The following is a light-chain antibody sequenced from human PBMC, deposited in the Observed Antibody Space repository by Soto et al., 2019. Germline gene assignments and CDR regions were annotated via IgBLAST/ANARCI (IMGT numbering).Light chain of an antibody. CDR3: QQYGISPIFT. J-gene: IGKJ3*01. Sequence: EIVLTQSPGTLSLSPGERATLSCRASQSVSSSYLAWYQQKPGQAPRLLIYGASSRATGNPDRFSGSGSGTDLTLTSSRLEPEDFAVYYCQQYGISPIFTFGPGTKVDIK. CDR2: GAS. CDR1: QSVSSSY. V-gene: IGKV3-20*01.